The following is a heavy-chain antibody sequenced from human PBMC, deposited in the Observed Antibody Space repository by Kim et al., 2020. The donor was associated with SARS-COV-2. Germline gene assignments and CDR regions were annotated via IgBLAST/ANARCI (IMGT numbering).Heavy chain of an antibody. CDR1: GFTFSSYW. J-gene: IGHJ4*02. CDR3: ARLSSGWYSDY. Sequence: GGSLRLSCAASGFTFSSYWMTWARQAPGKGLEWVANIKKGGSEKYYVDSVKGRFTISRDVAKNSLYLQMNSLRAEDTAVYYCARLSSGWYSDYWGQGTLVTVSS. V-gene: IGHV3-7*03. CDR2: IKKGGSEK. D-gene: IGHD6-19*01.